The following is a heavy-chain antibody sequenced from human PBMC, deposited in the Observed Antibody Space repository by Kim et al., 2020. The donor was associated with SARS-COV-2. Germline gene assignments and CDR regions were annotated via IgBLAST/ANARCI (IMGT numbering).Heavy chain of an antibody. J-gene: IGHJ6*02. V-gene: IGHV4-39*01. Sequence: SETLSLTCTVSGGSISSSSYYWGWIRQPPGKGLEWIGSIYYSGSTYYNPSLKSRVTISVDTSKNQFSLKLSSVTAADTAVYYCASRANYGMDVWGQGTTVTVSS. CDR2: IYYSGST. CDR1: GGSISSSSYY. CDR3: ASRANYGMDV.